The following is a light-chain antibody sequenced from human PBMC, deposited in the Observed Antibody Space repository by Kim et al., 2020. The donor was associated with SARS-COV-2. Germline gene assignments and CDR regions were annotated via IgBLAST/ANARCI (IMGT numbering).Light chain of an antibody. CDR1: QSISSH. Sequence: DIQMTQSPSSLSASVGDRVTITCRASQSISSHLNWYQQKPGKAPNLLIYAASTLQSGVPSRFSGSGSGTDFTLTISSLQREDFATYYCQQSYSTPRTFGQGTKVEIK. V-gene: IGKV1-39*01. CDR3: QQSYSTPRT. CDR2: AAS. J-gene: IGKJ1*01.